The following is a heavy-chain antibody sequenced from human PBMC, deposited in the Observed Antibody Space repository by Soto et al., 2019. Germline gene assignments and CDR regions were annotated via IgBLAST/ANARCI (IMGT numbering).Heavy chain of an antibody. D-gene: IGHD3-3*01. Sequence: SETLSLTCAVYGGSFSGYYWSWIRQPPGKGLEWIGEINHSGSTNYNPSLKSRVTISVDTSKNQFSLKLSSVTAADTAVYYCARGSGLRFLEWANWFDPWGQGTLVTVS. CDR2: INHSGST. J-gene: IGHJ5*02. V-gene: IGHV4-34*01. CDR3: ARGSGLRFLEWANWFDP. CDR1: GGSFSGYY.